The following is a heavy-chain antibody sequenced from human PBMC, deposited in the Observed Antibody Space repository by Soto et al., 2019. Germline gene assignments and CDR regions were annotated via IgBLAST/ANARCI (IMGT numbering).Heavy chain of an antibody. CDR1: GFTFSSYW. Sequence: GGSLRLSCAASGFTFSSYWMSWVRQAPGKGLEWVASIKQDGSEKYYVDSVKGRFTISRDNAKNSLYLQMNSLRAEDTAVYYCARERDIVVVVAPDYFDYWGQGTLVTV. CDR3: ARERDIVVVVAPDYFDY. V-gene: IGHV3-7*01. J-gene: IGHJ4*02. D-gene: IGHD2-15*01. CDR2: IKQDGSEK.